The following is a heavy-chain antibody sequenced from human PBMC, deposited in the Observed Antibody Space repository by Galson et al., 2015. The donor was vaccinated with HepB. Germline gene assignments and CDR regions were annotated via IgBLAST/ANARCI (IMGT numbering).Heavy chain of an antibody. CDR2: IWYDGYNK. CDR1: GFTFSNYG. V-gene: IGHV3-33*01. CDR3: VRDGNTKFSHALDI. J-gene: IGHJ3*02. D-gene: IGHD3-9*01. Sequence: SLRLSCAASGFTFSNYGMHWVRQAPGEGLEWVAVIWYDGYNKDYADSVKGRFTISRDNSKNTLDLQMKSLRAEDTAVYYCVRDGNTKFSHALDIWGQGTMVTVSS.